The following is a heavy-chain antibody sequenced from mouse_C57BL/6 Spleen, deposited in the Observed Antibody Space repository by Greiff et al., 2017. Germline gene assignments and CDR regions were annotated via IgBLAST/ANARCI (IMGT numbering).Heavy chain of an antibody. Sequence: EVMLVESGGGLVQPGGSLKLSCAASGFTFSDYYMYWVRQTPEKRLEWVAYISNGGGSTYYPDTVKGRFTISRDNAKNTLYLQMSRLKSEDTAMYYCARHKDDYYAMDYWGQGTSVTVSS. V-gene: IGHV5-12*01. CDR3: ARHKDDYYAMDY. J-gene: IGHJ4*01. CDR1: GFTFSDYY. CDR2: ISNGGGST.